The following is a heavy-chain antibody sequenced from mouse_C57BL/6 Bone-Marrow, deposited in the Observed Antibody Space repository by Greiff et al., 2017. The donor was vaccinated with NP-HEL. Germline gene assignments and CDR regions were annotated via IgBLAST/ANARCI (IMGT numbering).Heavy chain of an antibody. CDR3: AREGRWLRRGYWYVDV. V-gene: IGHV1-53*01. Sequence: VQLQQPGTELVKPGTSVKLSCKSSGYTFTSYWMHWVKQRPGQGLEWIGNINPSNGGTKYNEKFKSKATLTVDKSSSTAYMQLSSLTSDASAVYYCAREGRWLRRGYWYVDVWDTGTTVTVSS. CDR2: INPSNGGT. D-gene: IGHD2-2*01. J-gene: IGHJ1*03. CDR1: GYTFTSYW.